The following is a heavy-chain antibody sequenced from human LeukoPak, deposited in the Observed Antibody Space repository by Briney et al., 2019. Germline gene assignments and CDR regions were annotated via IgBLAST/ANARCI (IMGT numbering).Heavy chain of an antibody. V-gene: IGHV3-7*05. Sequence: GGSLRLSCAASGFTFSYFWMSWVRQAPGKGLEWVANINLDGTEKHYVDSVKGRFTISRENARKSLYLQMNSLRAEDTAAYYCARDNVGATPFDYWGQGTLVTVSS. J-gene: IGHJ4*02. D-gene: IGHD1-26*01. CDR1: GFTFSYFW. CDR2: INLDGTEK. CDR3: ARDNVGATPFDY.